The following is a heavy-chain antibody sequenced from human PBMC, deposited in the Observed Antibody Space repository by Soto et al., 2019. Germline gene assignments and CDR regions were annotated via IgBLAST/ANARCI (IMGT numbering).Heavy chain of an antibody. J-gene: IGHJ6*02. CDR2: ISAYNGNT. V-gene: IGHV1-18*04. CDR1: GYTFTSYG. D-gene: IGHD1-26*01. Sequence: ASVKVSCKASGYTFTSYGISWVRQAPGQGLEWMEWISAYNGNTNYAQKLQGRVTMTTDTSTRTAYMELRSLRSDDTAVYYCARESGSYLGYYYGMDVWGQGTTVTVSS. CDR3: ARESGSYLGYYYGMDV.